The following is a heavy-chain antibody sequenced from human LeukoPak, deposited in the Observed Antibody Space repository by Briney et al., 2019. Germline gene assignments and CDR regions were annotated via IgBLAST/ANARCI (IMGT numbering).Heavy chain of an antibody. CDR2: INPSGGST. CDR3: ARDRDIVVVPAAIRGDYYYGMDV. D-gene: IGHD2-2*02. V-gene: IGHV1-46*01. Sequence: GASVKVSCKASGYTFTSYYMHWVRQAPGQGLEWMGIINPSGGSTSYAQKFQGRATMTRDTSTSTVYMELGSLRSEDTAVYYCARDRDIVVVPAAIRGDYYYGMDVWGQGTTVTVSS. CDR1: GYTFTSYY. J-gene: IGHJ6*02.